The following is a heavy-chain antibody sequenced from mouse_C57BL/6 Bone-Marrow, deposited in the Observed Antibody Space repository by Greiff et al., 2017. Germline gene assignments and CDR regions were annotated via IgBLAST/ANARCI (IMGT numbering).Heavy chain of an antibody. CDR3: ARRGGTDAMDY. J-gene: IGHJ4*01. D-gene: IGHD4-1*01. CDR1: GYTFTDYY. Sequence: QVHVKQSGAELVRPGASVKLSCKASGYTFTDYYINWVKQRPGQGLEWIGRIYPGSGNTYYNEKFKGKATLTAEKSSSTAYMQLSSLTSEDSAVYFCARRGGTDAMDYWGQGTSVTVSS. CDR2: IYPGSGNT. V-gene: IGHV1-76*01.